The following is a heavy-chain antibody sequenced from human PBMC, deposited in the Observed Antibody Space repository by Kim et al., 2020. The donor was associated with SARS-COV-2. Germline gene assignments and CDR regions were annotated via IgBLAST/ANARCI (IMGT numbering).Heavy chain of an antibody. V-gene: IGHV4-34*01. CDR1: GGSFSGYY. Sequence: SETLSLTCAVYGGSFSGYYWSWIRQPPGKGLEWIGEINHSGSTNYNPSLKSRVTISVDTSKNQFSLKLSSVTAADTAVYYCARGGGSSSSHYDYWAQGT. D-gene: IGHD6-6*01. J-gene: IGHJ4*02. CDR3: ARGGGSSSSHYDY. CDR2: INHSGST.